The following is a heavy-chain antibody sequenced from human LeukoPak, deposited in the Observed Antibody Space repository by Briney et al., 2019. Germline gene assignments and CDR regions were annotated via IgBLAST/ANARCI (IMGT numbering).Heavy chain of an antibody. CDR1: GFTFSSYT. Sequence: GGSLRLSSAASGFTFSSYTMSWDRQAPGKGLEWVSTITTSDGNTYYADSVKGRFTVSRDNSKNTLFLQMNSLRAEDTAVYYCAKDGGLWVSAHWGDSWGRGTLVTVSS. V-gene: IGHV3-23*01. CDR2: ITTSDGNT. D-gene: IGHD7-27*01. CDR3: AKDGGLWVSAHWGDS. J-gene: IGHJ4*02.